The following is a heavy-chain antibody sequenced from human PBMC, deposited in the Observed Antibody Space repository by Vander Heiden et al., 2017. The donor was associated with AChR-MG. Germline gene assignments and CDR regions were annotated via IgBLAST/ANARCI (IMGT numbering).Heavy chain of an antibody. CDR2: ISYAGSNK. Sequence: QVQLVESGGGVVQPGRSLRLSCTASGFAFSRYAMHWVRQAPGKGLEWVAVISYAGSNKYYADSVKGRFTISRDNSKNTLYLQMNSLRAEDTAVYYCAKESGGSGSYGMDVWGQGTTVTVSS. CDR1: GFAFSRYA. V-gene: IGHV3-30*18. J-gene: IGHJ6*02. D-gene: IGHD3-10*01. CDR3: AKESGGSGSYGMDV.